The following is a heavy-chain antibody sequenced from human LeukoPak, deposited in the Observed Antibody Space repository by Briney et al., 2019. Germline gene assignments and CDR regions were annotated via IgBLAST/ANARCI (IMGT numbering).Heavy chain of an antibody. D-gene: IGHD2-2*01. CDR2: INHSGST. J-gene: IGHJ4*02. CDR3: ARHRYCSSTSCYPGTYFDY. CDR1: GGSFSGYY. V-gene: IGHV4-34*01. Sequence: SETLSLTCAVYGGSFSGYYWSWIRQPPGKGLEWIGEINHSGSTNYNPSLKSRVTISVDMSKNQFSLKLSSVTAADTALYYCARHRYCSSTSCYPGTYFDYWGQGSLVTVSS.